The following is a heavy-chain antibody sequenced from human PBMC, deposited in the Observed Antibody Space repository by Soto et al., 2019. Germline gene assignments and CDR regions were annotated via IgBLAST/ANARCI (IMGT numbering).Heavy chain of an antibody. V-gene: IGHV3-30*18. D-gene: IGHD6-6*01. Sequence: QVQLVESGGGVVQPGRSLRLSCAASGFTFSSYGMHWVRQAPGKGLEWVAVISYDGSNKYYADSVKGRFTISRDNSKNTLYLQMNSLRAEDTAAYYCAKDLWQLVVYYGMDVWGQGTTVTVSS. CDR1: GFTFSSYG. CDR2: ISYDGSNK. CDR3: AKDLWQLVVYYGMDV. J-gene: IGHJ6*02.